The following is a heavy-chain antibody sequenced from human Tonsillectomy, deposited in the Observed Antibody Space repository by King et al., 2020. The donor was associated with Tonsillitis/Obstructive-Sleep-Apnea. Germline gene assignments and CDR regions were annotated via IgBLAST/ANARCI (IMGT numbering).Heavy chain of an antibody. D-gene: IGHD4-11*01. J-gene: IGHJ5*02. Sequence: VQLVESGAEVKKPGASVRVSCKTSGYTFPKSGISWARQAPGQGLEWMGWISVYNGNTHYAQKFQGRVTMTIDTSTRTAYMELRSLRSDDTAVYYCARDNDYPWFDPWGQGTLVTVSS. V-gene: IGHV1-18*01. CDR1: GYTFPKSG. CDR3: ARDNDYPWFDP. CDR2: ISVYNGNT.